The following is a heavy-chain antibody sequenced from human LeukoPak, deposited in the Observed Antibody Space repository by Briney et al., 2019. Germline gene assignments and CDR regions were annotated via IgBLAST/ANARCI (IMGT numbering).Heavy chain of an antibody. V-gene: IGHV3-21*01. D-gene: IGHD5-18*01. CDR3: ARTTYSYGAFDI. CDR2: ISSSSNYI. J-gene: IGHJ3*02. CDR1: GFTFSSYS. Sequence: PGGSLRLSCAASGFTFSSYSMHWVRQAPGKGLEWVSSISSSSNYIYYADSLKGRFTISRDNAKNSLYLQMNSLRAEDTAVYYCARTTYSYGAFDIWGQGTMVTVSS.